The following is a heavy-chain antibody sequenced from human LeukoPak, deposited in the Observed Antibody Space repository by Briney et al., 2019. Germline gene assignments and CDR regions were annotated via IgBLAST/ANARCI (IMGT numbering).Heavy chain of an antibody. J-gene: IGHJ4*02. CDR3: AKDMTGPVDY. D-gene: IGHD3-9*01. CDR2: INSDGSST. CDR1: GFTFSNYR. V-gene: IGHV3-74*01. Sequence: GGSLRLSCAASGFTFSNYRMHWVRQAPGKGLVWVSRINSDGSSTNYADSVKGRFTISRDNAKNTLYLQMNSLRAEDTAVYYCAKDMTGPVDYWGQGTLVTVSS.